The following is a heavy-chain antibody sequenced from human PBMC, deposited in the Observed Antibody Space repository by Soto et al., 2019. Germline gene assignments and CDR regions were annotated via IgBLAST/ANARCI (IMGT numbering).Heavy chain of an antibody. V-gene: IGHV5-51*01. J-gene: IGHJ6*02. CDR1: GDSFTNYW. CDR2: IYPGDSDT. CDR3: AKQSGLKWELLPYSYYGMYV. D-gene: IGHD1-26*01. Sequence: PGESLKISCKGSGDSFTNYWIGWVRQMPGKGLEWMGIIYPGDSDTRYSPSFQGQVTIPADKSISTAYLQWSSLKASDTAMYYCAKQSGLKWELLPYSYYGMYVWGQGTTVTVSS.